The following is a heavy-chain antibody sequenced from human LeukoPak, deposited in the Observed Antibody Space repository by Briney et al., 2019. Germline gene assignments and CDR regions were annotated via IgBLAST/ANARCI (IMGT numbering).Heavy chain of an antibody. D-gene: IGHD6-13*01. CDR2: INPNSGGT. CDR3: TRVSCSLDFDP. Sequence: SXXVSCKASGYTVTGYYMHWMRQAPGQGLEWMGRINPNSGGTNYAQKFQGRVTMTRYTSISTAYMELSSLRSDDTPVYYCTRVSCSLDFDPLGQGTLVTVSS. CDR1: GYTVTGYY. J-gene: IGHJ5*02. V-gene: IGHV1-2*06.